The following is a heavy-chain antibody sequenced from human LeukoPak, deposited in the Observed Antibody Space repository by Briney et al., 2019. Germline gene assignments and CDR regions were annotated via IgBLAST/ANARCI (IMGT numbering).Heavy chain of an antibody. J-gene: IGHJ3*02. CDR2: IYTRGST. CDR3: ARDPSSGWHGDAFDT. CDR1: GGSISSYY. V-gene: IGHV4-4*07. D-gene: IGHD6-19*01. Sequence: KPSETLSLTCTVSGGSISSYYWSWIRQPAGKGLEWIGRIYTRGSTNYNASLKSRVTMSVDTSKNQFSLKLSSVTAADTAVYYCARDPSSGWHGDAFDTWGQGTMVTVSS.